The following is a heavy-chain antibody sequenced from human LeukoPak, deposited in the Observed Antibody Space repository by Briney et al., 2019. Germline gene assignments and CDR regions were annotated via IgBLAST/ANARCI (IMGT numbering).Heavy chain of an antibody. Sequence: PGGSLRLSCAASGFTFSSYAMSWVRQAPGKGLEWVSSISSSSSYIYYADSVKGRFTISRDNAKNSLYLQMNSLRAEDTAVYYCARPYSGSYDYWGQGTLVTVSS. CDR1: GFTFSSYA. CDR2: ISSSSSYI. D-gene: IGHD1-26*01. CDR3: ARPYSGSYDY. J-gene: IGHJ4*02. V-gene: IGHV3-21*01.